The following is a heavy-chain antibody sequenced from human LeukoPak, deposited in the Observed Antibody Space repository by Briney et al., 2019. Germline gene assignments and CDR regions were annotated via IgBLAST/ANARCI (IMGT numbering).Heavy chain of an antibody. J-gene: IGHJ3*02. Sequence: SETLSLTCTVSGGSISSSSYYWGWIRQPPGKGLEWIGSIYYSGSTYYNPSLKSRVTISVDTSKNQFSLKLSSVTAADTAVYYCARAINFWSGYGAFDIWGQGTMVTVSS. CDR3: ARAINFWSGYGAFDI. V-gene: IGHV4-39*07. CDR1: GGSISSSSYY. D-gene: IGHD3-3*01. CDR2: IYYSGST.